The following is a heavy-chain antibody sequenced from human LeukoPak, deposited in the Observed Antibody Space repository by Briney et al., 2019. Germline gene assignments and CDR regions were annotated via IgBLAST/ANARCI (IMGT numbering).Heavy chain of an antibody. Sequence: GGSPRLSCAASGFTFSSYAMSWVRQAPGKGLEWVSAISGSGGSTYYADSGKGRFTISRDNSKNTLYLQMYSLRAADTAVYYCAKRLAVGEGYFDSWGQGALVTVSS. CDR2: ISGSGGST. J-gene: IGHJ4*02. CDR3: AKRLAVGEGYFDS. D-gene: IGHD6-19*01. CDR1: GFTFSSYA. V-gene: IGHV3-23*01.